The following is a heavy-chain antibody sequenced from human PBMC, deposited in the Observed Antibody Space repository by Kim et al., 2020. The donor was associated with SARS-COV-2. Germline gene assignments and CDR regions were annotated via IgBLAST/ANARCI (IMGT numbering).Heavy chain of an antibody. D-gene: IGHD3-3*01. J-gene: IGHJ3*02. CDR1: GGSISSYY. CDR3: ARDQTNVLRIFGLGGAFDI. Sequence: SETLSLTCTVSGGSISSYYWSWIRQPPGKGLEWIGYIYYSGSTNYNPSLKSRVTISVDTSKNQFSLKLSSVTAADTAVYYCARDQTNVLRIFGLGGAFDIWGQGTMVTVSS. CDR2: IYYSGST. V-gene: IGHV4-59*01.